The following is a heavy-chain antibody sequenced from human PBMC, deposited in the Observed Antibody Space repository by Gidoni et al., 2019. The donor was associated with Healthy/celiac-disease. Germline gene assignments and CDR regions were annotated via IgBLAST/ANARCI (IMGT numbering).Heavy chain of an antibody. CDR2: IYYSGST. D-gene: IGHD3-9*01. CDR3: ARDLPLYDMLTGSTSRAFEI. V-gene: IGHV4-30-4*01. CDR1: GGSISIGDYY. Sequence: QVQLQESGPGLVKPSQTLSLTCTVSGGSISIGDYYWSWIRQPPGKGLEWIGYIYYSGSTYYNPSLKSRVTISVDTSKNQFSLKLSSVTAADTAVYYCARDLPLYDMLTGSTSRAFEIWGQGTMVTVSS. J-gene: IGHJ3*02.